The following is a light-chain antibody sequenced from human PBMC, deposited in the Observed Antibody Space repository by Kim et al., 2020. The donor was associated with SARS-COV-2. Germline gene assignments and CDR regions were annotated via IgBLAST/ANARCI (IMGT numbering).Light chain of an antibody. Sequence: GQRVTISCTGSDSNVAPYGVHWYQQFPGAAPKLLISVNSDRPSGVPDRFSASKSGTSSFLAITGLQAEDEADYYCQSYGSSLTRWVLGGGTQLTVL. CDR2: VNS. CDR1: DSNVAPYG. CDR3: QSYGSSLTRWV. J-gene: IGLJ3*02. V-gene: IGLV1-40*01.